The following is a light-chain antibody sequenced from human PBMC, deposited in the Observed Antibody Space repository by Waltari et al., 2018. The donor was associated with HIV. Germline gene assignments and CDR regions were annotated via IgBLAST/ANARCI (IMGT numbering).Light chain of an antibody. Sequence: QLVLTQSPSASASLGASVKLTCTLSSGHSSYDIAWHQQQPEKGPRYLMNLNGDGSHSKGDGIPDRFSGSSSGAERYLTISTLQSEDEADYYCQTWGTGILVFGGGTKLTVL. CDR1: SGHSSYD. CDR3: QTWGTGILV. J-gene: IGLJ3*02. V-gene: IGLV4-69*01. CDR2: LNGDGSH.